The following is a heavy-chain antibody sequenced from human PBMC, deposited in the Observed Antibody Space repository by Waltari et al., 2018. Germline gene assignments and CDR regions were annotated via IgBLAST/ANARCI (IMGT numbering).Heavy chain of an antibody. J-gene: IGHJ4*02. CDR1: GYSISSGYY. Sequence: QVQLQESGPGLVKPSETLSLTCTVSGYSISSGYYWGWIRQPPGKGLEWIGSIYHSGSTYYNPSLKSRVTISVDTSKNQFSRKLSSVTAADTAVYYCARGSGYFDWLLSRVQPKIFDYWGQGTLVTVSS. CDR3: ARGSGYFDWLLSRVQPKIFDY. V-gene: IGHV4-38-2*02. CDR2: IYHSGST. D-gene: IGHD3-9*01.